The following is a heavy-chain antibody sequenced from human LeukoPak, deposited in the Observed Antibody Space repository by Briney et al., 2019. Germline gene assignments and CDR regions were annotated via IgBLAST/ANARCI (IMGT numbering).Heavy chain of an antibody. V-gene: IGHV4-59*01. J-gene: IGHJ5*02. CDR2: IYYSGST. CDR3: AGTYYDFWSGYYGTNWFDP. Sequence: SETLSLTCTVSGGSISSYYWSWIRQPPGKGLEWIGYIYYSGSTNYNPSLKSRVTISVDTSKNQFSLKLSSVTAADTAVHYCAGTYYDFWSGYYGTNWFDPWGQGTLVTVSS. CDR1: GGSISSYY. D-gene: IGHD3-3*01.